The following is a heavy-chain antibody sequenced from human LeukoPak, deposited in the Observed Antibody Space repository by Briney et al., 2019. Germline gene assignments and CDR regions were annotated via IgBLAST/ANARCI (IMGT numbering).Heavy chain of an antibody. CDR1: GYTFTGYY. Sequence: ASVKVSCKASGYTFTGYYMHWVRQAPGQGLEWMGWINPNSGGTSYAQKFQGRVTMTRDTSINTVYMELSRLRSDDTAVYYCARFTLRDGYKDYWGQGTLVTVSS. J-gene: IGHJ4*02. CDR2: INPNSGGT. CDR3: ARFTLRDGYKDY. D-gene: IGHD5-24*01. V-gene: IGHV1-2*02.